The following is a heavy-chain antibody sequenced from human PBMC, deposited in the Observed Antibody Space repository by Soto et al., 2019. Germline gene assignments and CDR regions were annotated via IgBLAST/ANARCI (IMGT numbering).Heavy chain of an antibody. D-gene: IGHD4-17*01. CDR3: AKRSIYGGPDY. J-gene: IGHJ4*02. Sequence: QPGGSLRLSCAASVFTFRNYNMNWVRQAPGKGLEWVSAISGNGANTYYADSVKGRFTISRDNSKNTLYLQMNSLRAEDTAIYYCAKRSIYGGPDYWGQGTLVTVSS. CDR2: ISGNGANT. V-gene: IGHV3-23*01. CDR1: VFTFRNYN.